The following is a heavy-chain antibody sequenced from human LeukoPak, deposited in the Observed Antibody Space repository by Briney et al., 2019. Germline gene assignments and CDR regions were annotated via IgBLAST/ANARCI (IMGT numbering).Heavy chain of an antibody. CDR3: AKDPKDFWSGRHPGC. V-gene: IGHV3-53*01. CDR1: GFTVSSNY. J-gene: IGHJ4*02. Sequence: QPGGSLRLSCAASGFTVSSNYMSWVRQAPGKGLEWVSVIYSGGSTYYADSVKGRFTISRDNSKNTLYLQMNSLRAEGTAVYYCAKDPKDFWSGRHPGCWGQGTLVTVSS. D-gene: IGHD3-3*01. CDR2: IYSGGST.